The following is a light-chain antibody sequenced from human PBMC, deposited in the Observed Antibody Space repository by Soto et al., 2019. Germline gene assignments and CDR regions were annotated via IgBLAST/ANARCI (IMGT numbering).Light chain of an antibody. J-gene: IGLJ3*02. Sequence: QSVLTQPASVSGSPGQSITISCTGTINDVGADKYVSWYQQHPGKVPQLMIYDVSIRPSGVSNRFSGSKSGNTASLTISGLHAEDEADYYCSSVTPSSTWVFGGGTQLTVL. CDR1: INDVGADKY. CDR2: DVS. V-gene: IGLV2-14*03. CDR3: SSVTPSSTWV.